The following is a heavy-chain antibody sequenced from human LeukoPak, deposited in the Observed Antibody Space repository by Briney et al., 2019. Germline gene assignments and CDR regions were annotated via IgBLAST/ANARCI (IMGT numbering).Heavy chain of an antibody. Sequence: SVKVSCKASGGTFSSYAISWVRQAPGQGLEWMGGIIPIFGTANYAQKFQGRVTITTDESTSTAYMELSSLRSEDTAVYYCARAGYDFWSGFYYYYYMDDWGKGTTVTVSS. CDR1: GGTFSSYA. V-gene: IGHV1-69*05. D-gene: IGHD3-3*01. CDR2: IIPIFGTA. J-gene: IGHJ6*03. CDR3: ARAGYDFWSGFYYYYYMDD.